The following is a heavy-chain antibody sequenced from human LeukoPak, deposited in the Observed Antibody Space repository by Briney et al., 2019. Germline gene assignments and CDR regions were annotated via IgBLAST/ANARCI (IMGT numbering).Heavy chain of an antibody. J-gene: IGHJ4*02. CDR3: ATSRISDCEGSCYRSFDY. CDR2: NKSKTDGGTT. Sequence: GGSLRLSCEVSEFTFSNAWMSWVRQAPGKGLEWVGRNKSKTDGGTTDYAATVKGRFTISRDDSKNTLYLQMNSLRTEDTAVYYCATSRISDCEGSCYRSFDYWGQGTLVTVSS. CDR1: EFTFSNAW. V-gene: IGHV3-15*01. D-gene: IGHD2-15*01.